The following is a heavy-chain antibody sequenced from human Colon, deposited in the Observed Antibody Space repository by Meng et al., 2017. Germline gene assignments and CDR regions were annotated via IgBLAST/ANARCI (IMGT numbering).Heavy chain of an antibody. D-gene: IGHD6-19*01. J-gene: IGHJ5*02. CDR1: GGSISKYY. V-gene: IGHV4-59*01. Sequence: QVQLPESGPGLVKPSETLSLPCTVSGGSISKYYWSWIRQPPGKGLEWIGYIYYSVTTNYNPSLTSRVTISIDTSKNQFSLKLNSVTAADTAVYYCAGDSSGYNWLDPWGQGTLVTVSS. CDR2: IYYSVTT. CDR3: AGDSSGYNWLDP.